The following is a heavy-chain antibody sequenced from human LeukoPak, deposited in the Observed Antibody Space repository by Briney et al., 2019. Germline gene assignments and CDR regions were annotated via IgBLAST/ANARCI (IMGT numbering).Heavy chain of an antibody. CDR3: ARGVAAGKTKKAATASYFDY. Sequence: GGSLRLSCAASGFTFSSYGMHWVRRAPGKGLEWVAVIWYDGSNKYYADSVKGRFTISRDNSKNTLYLQMNSLRAEDTAVYYCARGVAAGKTKKAATASYFDYWGQGTLVTVSS. J-gene: IGHJ4*02. CDR2: IWYDGSNK. D-gene: IGHD6-13*01. V-gene: IGHV3-33*01. CDR1: GFTFSSYG.